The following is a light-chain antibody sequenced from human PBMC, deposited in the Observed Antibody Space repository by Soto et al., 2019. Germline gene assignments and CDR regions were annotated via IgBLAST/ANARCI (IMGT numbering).Light chain of an antibody. CDR2: GAS. Sequence: DVRMTQSPSSLSASGGDTITITCRASRTINTYLNWFQQKPGEPPRLLIYGASTLHDGVPSGFSGSGSGADFTLTISGLQPEDFASYHCQQTYSDISFGGGTKVDIK. CDR3: QQTYSDIS. J-gene: IGKJ4*01. CDR1: RTINTY. V-gene: IGKV1-39*01.